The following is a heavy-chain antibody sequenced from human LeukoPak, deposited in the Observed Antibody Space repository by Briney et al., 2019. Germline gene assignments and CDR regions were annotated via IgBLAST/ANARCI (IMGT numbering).Heavy chain of an antibody. CDR1: GYTFNNYG. J-gene: IGHJ4*02. Sequence: ASVKVSCKASGYTFNNYGISWVRQAPGQGLEWMGWINPNSGGTNYAQKFQGRVTMTRDTSISTAYMELSRLRSDDTAVYYCARTTYYYDSSFDYWGQGTLVTVSS. CDR2: INPNSGGT. V-gene: IGHV1-2*02. D-gene: IGHD3-22*01. CDR3: ARTTYYYDSSFDY.